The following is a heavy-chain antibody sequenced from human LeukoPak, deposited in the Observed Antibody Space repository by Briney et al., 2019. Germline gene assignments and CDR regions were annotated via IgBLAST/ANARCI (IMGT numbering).Heavy chain of an antibody. CDR3: ARSVGDLDV. CDR2: IYYSGST. J-gene: IGHJ6*04. CDR1: GGSISSYY. V-gene: IGHV4-59*01. Sequence: PSETLSLTCTVSGGSISSYYWSWIRQPPEKGLEWIGYIYYSGSTNYNPSLKSRVTISVDTSKNQFSLKLSSVTAADTAVYYCARSVGDLDVWGKGTTVTVSS. D-gene: IGHD3-10*01.